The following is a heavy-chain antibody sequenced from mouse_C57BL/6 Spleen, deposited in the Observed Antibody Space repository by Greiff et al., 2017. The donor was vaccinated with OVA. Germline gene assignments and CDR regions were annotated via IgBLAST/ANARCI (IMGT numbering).Heavy chain of an antibody. Sequence: QVQLQQSGPGLVQPSQSLSITCTVSGFSLTSYGVHWVRQSPGKGLEWLGVIWRGGSTDYNAAFMSRLSITKDNSKSQVFLKMNRLQADDTAIYYCAKNSGSSYLLAMDYWGQGTSVTVSS. CDR1: GFSLTSYG. J-gene: IGHJ4*01. D-gene: IGHD1-1*01. CDR3: AKNSGSSYLLAMDY. CDR2: IWRGGST. V-gene: IGHV2-5*01.